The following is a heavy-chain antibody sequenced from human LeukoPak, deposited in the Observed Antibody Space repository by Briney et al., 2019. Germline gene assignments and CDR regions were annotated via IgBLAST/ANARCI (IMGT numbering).Heavy chain of an antibody. CDR1: GGTFSSYA. CDR2: IIPILGIA. CDR3: ARPYGKYYGMDV. J-gene: IGHJ6*02. D-gene: IGHD4-17*01. V-gene: IGHV1-69*04. Sequence: SVKVSCKASGGTFSSYAISGVRQAPGQGLEWMGRIIPILGIANYAQKFQGRVTITADKSTSTAYMELSSLRSEDTAVYYCARPYGKYYGMDVWGQGTTVTVSS.